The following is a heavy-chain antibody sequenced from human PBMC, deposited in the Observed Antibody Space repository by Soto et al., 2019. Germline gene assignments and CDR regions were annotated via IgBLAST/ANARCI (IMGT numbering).Heavy chain of an antibody. D-gene: IGHD1-20*01. Sequence: ASVKVSCKASGYTFTRSGISWVRQAPGQGLEWMGWISTYNGNTNYAQTFQGRVTMTTDTSTSTVYMEVSSLRSEDTAVYYCARGITLPTPLDYWGQGTLVTVSS. V-gene: IGHV1-18*01. J-gene: IGHJ4*02. CDR1: GYTFTRSG. CDR2: ISTYNGNT. CDR3: ARGITLPTPLDY.